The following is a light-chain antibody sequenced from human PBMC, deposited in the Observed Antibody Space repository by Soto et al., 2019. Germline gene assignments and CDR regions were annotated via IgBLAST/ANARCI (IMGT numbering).Light chain of an antibody. CDR3: SSYTTSNTYV. J-gene: IGLJ1*01. Sequence: QSALTQPPSVSGSPGQSVTISCTGTSSDVGYYNSVSWYQQPPGTVPKLMIFEVSNRPSGVPDRFSGSKSGNTASLTISGLQAEDEADYYCSSYTTSNTYVFGTGPKVTVL. V-gene: IGLV2-18*02. CDR1: SSDVGYYNS. CDR2: EVS.